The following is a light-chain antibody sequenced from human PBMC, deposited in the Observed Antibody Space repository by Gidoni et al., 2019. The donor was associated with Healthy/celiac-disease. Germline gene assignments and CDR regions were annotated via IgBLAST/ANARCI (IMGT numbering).Light chain of an antibody. V-gene: IGKV4-1*01. Sequence: DIVMTQSPDSLAVSLGERATINCKSSQSVLYSSNNKNYLAWYQQKPGQPPKLLIYWASTRESGVPDRFSGSGSGTDFTLTISSLQAEDVAVYYCQQYYSTLHTFXXXTKLEIK. CDR2: WAS. J-gene: IGKJ2*01. CDR1: QSVLYSSNNKNY. CDR3: QQYYSTLHT.